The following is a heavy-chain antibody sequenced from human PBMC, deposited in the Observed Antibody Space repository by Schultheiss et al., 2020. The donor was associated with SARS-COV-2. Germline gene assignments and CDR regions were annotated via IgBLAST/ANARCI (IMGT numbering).Heavy chain of an antibody. CDR1: GFPFNRVW. D-gene: IGHD5-12*01. Sequence: GESLKISCAASGFPFNRVWMSWVRQAPGKGLEWVGRVRSKTYGGTADSAAPVTGRFTISRDDSRNTLYLQMNSLRAEDTAVYYCAKDDYLSGYGRDFDYWGQGTLVTVSS. CDR3: AKDDYLSGYGRDFDY. CDR2: VRSKTYGGTA. J-gene: IGHJ4*02. V-gene: IGHV3-15*01.